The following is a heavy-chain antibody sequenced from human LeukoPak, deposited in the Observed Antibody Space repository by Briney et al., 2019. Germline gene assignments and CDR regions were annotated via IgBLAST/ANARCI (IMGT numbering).Heavy chain of an antibody. CDR3: SRESGAFSPFGY. J-gene: IGHJ4*02. V-gene: IGHV4-4*02. CDR2: ISLSGVT. Sequence: SETLSLTCGVSGGSISSTNWWSWVRQPPGQGLEWIGEISLSGVTNYNPSLKSRVTLSLDRSKNHLSLTLTSVTAADTAVYYCSRESGAFSPFGYWGQGTLVTVSS. D-gene: IGHD1-26*01. CDR1: GGSISSTNW.